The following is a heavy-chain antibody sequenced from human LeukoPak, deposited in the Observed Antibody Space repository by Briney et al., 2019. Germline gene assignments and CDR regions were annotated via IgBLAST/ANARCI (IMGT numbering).Heavy chain of an antibody. J-gene: IGHJ4*02. V-gene: IGHV3-23*01. D-gene: IGHD2-21*02. CDR3: AKTRGDYCCSSLDY. CDR1: GFTFSSYA. Sequence: HSGGSLRLSCAASGFTFSSYAMSWVRQAPGKGLEWVSGIIGSGGGTFYADSVEGRFTISRDNSKNTLYLQMTSLRAEDTAVYYCAKTRGDYCCSSLDYWGQGSLVTVSS. CDR2: IIGSGGGT.